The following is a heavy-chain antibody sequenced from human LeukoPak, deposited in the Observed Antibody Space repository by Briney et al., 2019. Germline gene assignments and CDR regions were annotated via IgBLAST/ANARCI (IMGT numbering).Heavy chain of an antibody. V-gene: IGHV1-18*01. D-gene: IGHD7-27*01. J-gene: IGHJ3*02. CDR1: GYTFTTYG. Sequence: ASVKVSCKTSGYTFTTYGISWVRQAPGQRLEWMGWISGYNGNTNYAQKLQGRVTMTTDTSTSTAHMELRSLRSDDTAVYYCARGGDGHRWGRRFDAFDIWGQGTMVTVSS. CDR2: ISGYNGNT. CDR3: ARGGDGHRWGRRFDAFDI.